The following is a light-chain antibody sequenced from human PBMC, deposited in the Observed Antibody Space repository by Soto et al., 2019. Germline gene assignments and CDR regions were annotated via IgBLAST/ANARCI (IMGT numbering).Light chain of an antibody. Sequence: QSVLTQPRSVSGSPGQSVTISCTGTSSDVGRYNYVSWYQHHPGKAPKLIIYDVSQRPSGVPDRFSGSKSGNTASLTISGLQAEDEADYWCCSYAATYVVFGGGTKVTVL. CDR2: DVS. CDR3: CSYAATYVV. CDR1: SSDVGRYNY. V-gene: IGLV2-11*01. J-gene: IGLJ2*01.